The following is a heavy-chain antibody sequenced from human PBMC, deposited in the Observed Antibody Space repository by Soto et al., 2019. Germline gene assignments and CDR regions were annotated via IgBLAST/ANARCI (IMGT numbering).Heavy chain of an antibody. D-gene: IGHD6-19*01. CDR1: GGSISSYY. V-gene: IGHV4-59*01. CDR3: AREWLVGVAFDI. Sequence: SETLSLTCTVSGGSISSYYWSWIRQPPGKGLEWIGYIYYSGSTNYNPSLKSRVTISVDTSKNQFSLKLSSVTAADTAVYYCAREWLVGVAFDIWGQGTMVTVSS. CDR2: IYYSGST. J-gene: IGHJ3*02.